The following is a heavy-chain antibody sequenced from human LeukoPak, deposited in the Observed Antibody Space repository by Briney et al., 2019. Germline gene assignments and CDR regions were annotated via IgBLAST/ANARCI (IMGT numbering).Heavy chain of an antibody. CDR1: GYTLTELS. V-gene: IGHV1-24*01. Sequence: ASVTVSYTLSGYTLTELSMHWVRQAPGKGGEGMGGFNPEDGKTIYTQKFQGRVTITEDTSTDTAYMELRSLRSEDTAVYYCATDRVVGATVRYFQHWGQGTLVTVAS. D-gene: IGHD1-26*01. CDR2: FNPEDGKT. J-gene: IGHJ1*01. CDR3: ATDRVVGATVRYFQH.